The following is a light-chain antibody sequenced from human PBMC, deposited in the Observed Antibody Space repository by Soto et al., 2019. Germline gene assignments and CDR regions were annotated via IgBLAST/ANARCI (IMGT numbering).Light chain of an antibody. V-gene: IGKV3-20*01. J-gene: IGKJ4*01. Sequence: EVLLTQSPGTLSLSPGERATLSCRASQPIDRKFLAWYQQKPGQAPRLLIHGASTRATGVPDRFSGSGSERDFSLTISSREPEDFALYFCQRFDASLFTFGGGTKVEIK. CDR1: QPIDRKF. CDR2: GAS. CDR3: QRFDASLFT.